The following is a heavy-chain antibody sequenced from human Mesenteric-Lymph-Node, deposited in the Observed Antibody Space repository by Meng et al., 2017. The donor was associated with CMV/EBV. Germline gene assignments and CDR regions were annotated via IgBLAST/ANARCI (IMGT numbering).Heavy chain of an antibody. CDR3: ARDQDFWSGCFDY. CDR1: GFTFKNCA. V-gene: IGHV3-21*01. Sequence: GESLKISCAASGFTFKNCAMSWVRQAPGKGLEWVSSISSSSSYIYYADSVKGRFTISRDNAKNSLYLQMNSLRAEDTAVYYCARDQDFWSGCFDYWGQGTLVTVSS. J-gene: IGHJ4*02. CDR2: ISSSSSYI. D-gene: IGHD3-3*01.